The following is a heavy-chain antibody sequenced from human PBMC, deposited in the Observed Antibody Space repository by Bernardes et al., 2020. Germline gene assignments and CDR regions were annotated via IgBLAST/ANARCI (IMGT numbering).Heavy chain of an antibody. CDR3: AKALTFGGVIAPYFDY. V-gene: IGHV3-23*01. CDR2: ISGSGGST. J-gene: IGHJ4*02. D-gene: IGHD3-16*02. CDR1: GFTFSSYA. Sequence: GGSLRLSCAASGFTFSSYAMSWVRQAPGKGLEWVSAISGSGGSTYYADSVKGRFTISRDNSKNTLYLQMNSLRAEDTAVYYCAKALTFGGVIAPYFDYWGQGTLVTVSS.